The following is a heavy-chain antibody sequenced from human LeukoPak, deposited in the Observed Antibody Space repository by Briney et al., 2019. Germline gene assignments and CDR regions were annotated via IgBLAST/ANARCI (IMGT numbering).Heavy chain of an antibody. CDR3: ARGSSSWYARFDWFDP. Sequence: PGGSLRLPCAASGFTFSSYSMNWVRQAPGKGLEWVSSISSSSSYIYYADSVKGRFTIPRDNAKNSLYLQMNSLRAEDTAVYYCARGSSSWYARFDWFDPWGQGTLATVSS. J-gene: IGHJ5*02. D-gene: IGHD6-13*01. CDR2: ISSSSSYI. V-gene: IGHV3-21*01. CDR1: GFTFSSYS.